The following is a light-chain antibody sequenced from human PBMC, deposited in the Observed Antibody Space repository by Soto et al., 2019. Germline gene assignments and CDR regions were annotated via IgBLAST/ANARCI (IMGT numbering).Light chain of an antibody. V-gene: IGKV3-20*01. J-gene: IGKJ2*01. CDR3: QQYDISPRT. CDR2: GAT. CDR1: QSVSSGY. Sequence: SVLTQSPGTLSLSLGERATLSCRASQSVSSGYLAWYQQKPGQAPRLLIYGATSRAAGIPDRVSGSGSGTAFTLTISRLEPEDFAVYYCQQYDISPRTFGQGTKLEIK.